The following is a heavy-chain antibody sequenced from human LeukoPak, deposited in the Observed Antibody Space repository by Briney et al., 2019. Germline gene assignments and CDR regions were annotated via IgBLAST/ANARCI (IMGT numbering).Heavy chain of an antibody. Sequence: SETLSLTCTVSGGSISSSSYYWGWIRQPPGNGLEWIGSIYYSGSTYYNPSLKSRVTISVDTSKNQFSLKLSSVTAADTAVYYCARESDSSGYYPPNFDYWGQGTLVTVSS. CDR2: IYYSGST. J-gene: IGHJ4*02. CDR3: ARESDSSGYYPPNFDY. CDR1: GGSISSSSYY. D-gene: IGHD3-22*01. V-gene: IGHV4-39*02.